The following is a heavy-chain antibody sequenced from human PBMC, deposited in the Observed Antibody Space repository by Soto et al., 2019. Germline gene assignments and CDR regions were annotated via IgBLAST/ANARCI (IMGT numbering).Heavy chain of an antibody. CDR2: IYYSGST. CDR3: ARVTHSSGYYYGSLDY. J-gene: IGHJ4*02. CDR1: GGSISSGGYY. D-gene: IGHD3-22*01. V-gene: IGHV4-31*03. Sequence: QVQLQESGPGLVKPSQTLSLTCPVSGGSISSGGYYWSWILHHPGKGLAWIGYIYYSGSTYYNPSLKSRVTMSVDTSKNQFSLKLRSVTAADTAVYYCARVTHSSGYYYGSLDYWGQGTLVTVSS.